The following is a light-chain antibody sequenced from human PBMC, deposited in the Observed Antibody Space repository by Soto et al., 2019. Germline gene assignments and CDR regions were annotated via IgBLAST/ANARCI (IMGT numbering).Light chain of an antibody. Sequence: QSALTQPASVSGYPGQSITISCTGTSSDVGSYNLVSWYQQHPGKAPKLMIYEGSKRPSGVSNRFSGSKSGNTASLTISGIQAKDEADYYCCSYAGSRKVFGGGTKLTVL. CDR1: SSDVGSYNL. V-gene: IGLV2-23*01. CDR3: CSYAGSRKV. J-gene: IGLJ2*01. CDR2: EGS.